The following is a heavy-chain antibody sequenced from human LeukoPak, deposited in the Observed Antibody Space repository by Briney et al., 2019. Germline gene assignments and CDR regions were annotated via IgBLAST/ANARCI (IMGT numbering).Heavy chain of an antibody. V-gene: IGHV3-64*01. J-gene: IGHJ4*02. CDR2: ISNGGST. Sequence: PGGSLRLSCVASGFTFSNFDMFWVRQAPGKGLEYVSAISNGGSTYYANSVKGRFTISRDNSKNTLYLQMGSLRGEDMAVYYCARECNQRSLVVTAPACYWRQGTLVTVSS. CDR1: GFTFSNFD. CDR3: ARECNQRSLVVTAPACY. D-gene: IGHD2-21*02.